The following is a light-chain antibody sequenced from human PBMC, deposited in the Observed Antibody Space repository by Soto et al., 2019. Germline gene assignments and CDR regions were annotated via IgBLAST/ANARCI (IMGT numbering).Light chain of an antibody. CDR1: SSNLGNNY. CDR3: ALWDDSLNMV. V-gene: IGLV1-47*02. Sequence: QSVLTQPPSASGTPGQRVTISCSGSSSNLGNNYVYWYQHVPGTAPKLLIYSNNQRPSGVPDRFSASTSGSSASLAISGLRSEDEADYYCALWDDSLNMVFGGGTKVTVL. CDR2: SNN. J-gene: IGLJ2*01.